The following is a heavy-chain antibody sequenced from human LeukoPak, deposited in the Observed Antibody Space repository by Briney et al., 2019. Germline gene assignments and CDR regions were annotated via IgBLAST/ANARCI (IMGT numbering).Heavy chain of an antibody. CDR3: ARDRGNYFDY. CDR2: IFYSGST. V-gene: IGHV4-59*01. D-gene: IGHD3-10*01. J-gene: IGHJ4*02. CDR1: GGSFSGYY. Sequence: SETLSLTCAVYGGSFSGYYWSWIRQPPGKGLEWIGYIFYSGSTNYNPSLKSRVTMSVDTSKNHFSLKLSSVTAADTAVYFCARDRGNYFDYWGQGTLVTVSS.